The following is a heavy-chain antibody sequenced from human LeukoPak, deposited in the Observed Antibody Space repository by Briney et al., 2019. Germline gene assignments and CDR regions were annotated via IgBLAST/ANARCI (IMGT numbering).Heavy chain of an antibody. Sequence: SETLSLTCTVSGGSISSYYWSWIRQPPGKGLEWIGYIYYSGSTNYNPSLKSRVTISVDTSKNQFSLKLSSVTAADTAVYYCARQGDQIREGFGYWGQGTLVTVSS. J-gene: IGHJ4*02. V-gene: IGHV4-59*01. CDR1: GGSISSYY. CDR2: IYYSGST. CDR3: ARQGDQIREGFGY. D-gene: IGHD2-21*02.